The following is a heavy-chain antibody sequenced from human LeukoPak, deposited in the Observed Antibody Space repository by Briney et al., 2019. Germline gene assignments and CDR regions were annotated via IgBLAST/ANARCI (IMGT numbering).Heavy chain of an antibody. V-gene: IGHV4-39*02. CDR2: VYYTGTT. CDR3: ARLIYCSSGCYFDC. Sequence: SETPSPTFSVSGGSISSTSYYWAWIRQTPEKGLEWIGSVYYTGTTYYRSSLEGRAIISADTSNNHFSLKLRSVTAADTAVYYCARLIYCSSGCYFDCWGQGTLVTVSS. J-gene: IGHJ4*02. CDR1: GGSISSTSYY. D-gene: IGHD2-2*01.